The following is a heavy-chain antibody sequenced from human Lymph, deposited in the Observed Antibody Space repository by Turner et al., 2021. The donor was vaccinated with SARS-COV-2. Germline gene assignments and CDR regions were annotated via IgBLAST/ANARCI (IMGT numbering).Heavy chain of an antibody. CDR3: ARGFDY. CDR2: IYYSGST. Sequence: QVQLQESGPGLVKPSETLYLTCTASGGSISSYYWSWIRKTPGKGLEWIGYIYYSGSTNYNHTLKSRVTISVDTSKNQFSLRLSSVTAADADVYYCARGFDYWGQGTLVTVSS. CDR1: GGSISSYY. J-gene: IGHJ4*02. V-gene: IGHV4-59*08.